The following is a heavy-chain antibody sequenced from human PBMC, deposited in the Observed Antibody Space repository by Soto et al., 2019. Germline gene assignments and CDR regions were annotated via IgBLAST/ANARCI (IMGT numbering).Heavy chain of an antibody. CDR2: IYYSGST. J-gene: IGHJ4*02. Sequence: QVQLQESGPGLVKPSETLSLTCTVSGGSISSYYWSWIRQPPGKGLEWIGYIYYSGSTNYNPSLKSRVTISVDTSKNQFSLKLSSVTAADTAVYYCARTTTVYGPQYYFDYWGQGTLVTVSS. V-gene: IGHV4-59*08. CDR3: ARTTTVYGPQYYFDY. D-gene: IGHD4-17*01. CDR1: GGSISSYY.